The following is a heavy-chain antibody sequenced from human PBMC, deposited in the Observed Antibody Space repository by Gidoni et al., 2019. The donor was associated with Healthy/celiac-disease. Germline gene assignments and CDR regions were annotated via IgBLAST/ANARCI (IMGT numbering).Heavy chain of an antibody. Sequence: EVQLVESGGGLVQPGGSLRLSCAASGFSFSSYSMNWVRQAPGKGLEWVSYITSGSSTKHYADSVKGRFTISRDNAKNSLYLQMNSLRAEDTAVYYCAKAGKYQLLSWFDPWGQGTLVTVSS. CDR3: AKAGKYQLLSWFDP. CDR2: ITSGSSTK. J-gene: IGHJ5*02. CDR1: GFSFSSYS. V-gene: IGHV3-48*01. D-gene: IGHD2-2*01.